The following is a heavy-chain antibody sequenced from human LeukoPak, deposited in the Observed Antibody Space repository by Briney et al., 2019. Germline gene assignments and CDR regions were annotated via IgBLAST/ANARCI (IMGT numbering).Heavy chain of an antibody. D-gene: IGHD2-2*01. J-gene: IGHJ4*02. CDR3: SGRYCSSTSCYGLDY. CDR2: IIPILGIA. Sequence: SVKVSCKASGGTFSSYGISWLRQAPGQGLEWMGRIIPILGIANYAQKFQGRVTITADKSTSTSYMELSSLTSEDTAVYYCSGRYCSSTSCYGLDYWGQGTLVTVSS. CDR1: GGTFSSYG. V-gene: IGHV1-69*04.